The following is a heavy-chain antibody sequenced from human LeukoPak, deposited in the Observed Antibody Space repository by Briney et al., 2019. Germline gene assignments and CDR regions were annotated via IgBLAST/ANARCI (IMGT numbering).Heavy chain of an antibody. Sequence: SETLSLTCIVSDDSISYSSYYWGWIRHSPGKGLEWIGSIYYSGSTFYSPSLRSRATISVDTSKNQFSLRLTSVTAADTAIYYCVRGDAGTWYPTGLHFDNWGQGALVTVSS. D-gene: IGHD6-13*01. CDR1: DDSISYSSYY. CDR2: IYYSGST. CDR3: VRGDAGTWYPTGLHFDN. J-gene: IGHJ4*02. V-gene: IGHV4-39*07.